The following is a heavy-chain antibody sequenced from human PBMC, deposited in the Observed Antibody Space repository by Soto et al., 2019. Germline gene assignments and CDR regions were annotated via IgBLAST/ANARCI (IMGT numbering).Heavy chain of an antibody. V-gene: IGHV4-30-4*01. CDR2: ISNSGST. CDR3: ATESGSNYGYFDH. CDR1: GGSVTRVAAY. D-gene: IGHD5-18*01. Sequence: SETLSLTCTVSGGSVTRVAAYWNWIRQYPGKGLDWIGYISNSGSTGYNPSLKTRLSMSVDRSKNQFTLRLTSVTAADTAVYFCATESGSNYGYFDHWGQGTQVTVSS. J-gene: IGHJ4*02.